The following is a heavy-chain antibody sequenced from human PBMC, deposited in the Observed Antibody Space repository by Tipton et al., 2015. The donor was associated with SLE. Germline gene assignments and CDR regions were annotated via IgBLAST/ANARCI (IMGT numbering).Heavy chain of an antibody. Sequence: LRLSCTVSGGSLNGYYWNWFRQPPGRELEWVGYIYHSGSTNYNPSLKSRVTMSVDTSKNQFSLKLSSVTTADTAVYYCARELGAGWGGHWYFDLWGRGTLLTVSS. CDR2: IYHSGST. CDR1: GGSLNGYY. D-gene: IGHD6-19*01. V-gene: IGHV4-59*01. J-gene: IGHJ2*01. CDR3: ARELGAGWGGHWYFDL.